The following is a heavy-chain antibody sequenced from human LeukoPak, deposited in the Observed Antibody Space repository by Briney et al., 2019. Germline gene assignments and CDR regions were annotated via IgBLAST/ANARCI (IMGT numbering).Heavy chain of an antibody. CDR2: IYPGDSDT. CDR3: ARQSIEVTGSHEY. V-gene: IGHV5-51*01. CDR1: GYNFASYW. Sequence: GESLKISCKGSGYNFASYWIGWVRQMPGKGLEWMGIIYPGDSDTRYSPSFQGQVTISADKSISTAYLQWSSLKASDTAMYFCARQSIEVTGSHEYWGQGTLVTVSS. D-gene: IGHD6-19*01. J-gene: IGHJ4*02.